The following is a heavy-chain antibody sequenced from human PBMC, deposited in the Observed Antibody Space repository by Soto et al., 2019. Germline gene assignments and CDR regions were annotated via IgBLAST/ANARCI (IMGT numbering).Heavy chain of an antibody. J-gene: IGHJ6*02. Sequence: QVQLVQSGAEVKKPGASVKVSCKASGYTFTSYDINWVRQATGQGLEWMGWMNPNSGNTGYAQKFQGRVTMIRNTSISTAYMELSSLRSEDTAVYYCARGRGYYDFWSGYYRSYYYGMDVWGQGTTVTVSS. D-gene: IGHD3-3*01. CDR3: ARGRGYYDFWSGYYRSYYYGMDV. CDR1: GYTFTSYD. CDR2: MNPNSGNT. V-gene: IGHV1-8*01.